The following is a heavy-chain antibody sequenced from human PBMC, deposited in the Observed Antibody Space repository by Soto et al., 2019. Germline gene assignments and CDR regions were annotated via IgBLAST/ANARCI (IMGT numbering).Heavy chain of an antibody. V-gene: IGHV4-34*01. J-gene: IGHJ4*02. CDR3: ARGPIAAAFDY. D-gene: IGHD6-13*01. CDR1: GGSFSGYY. CDR2: INHSGST. Sequence: QVQLQQWGAGLLKPSETLSLTCAVYGGSFSGYYWSWIRQPPGKGLEWIGEINHSGSTNYNPSLKSRVTISVDTSKNQFSLKLSSVTAADTAVYYCARGPIAAAFDYWSQGTLVTVSS.